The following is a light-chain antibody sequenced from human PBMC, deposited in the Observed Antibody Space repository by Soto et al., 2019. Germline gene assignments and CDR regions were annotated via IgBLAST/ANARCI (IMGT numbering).Light chain of an antibody. V-gene: IGKV1-5*01. CDR2: DDS. Sequence: DIHVTQSPSTLSASVGDIVTITCRASQSISSWLAWYQQKTGKAPKLLIYDDSSLESGVPSRLSGRGSGTDLNLTISRLQPEDFATYYCLKDYTYPWTFGQGTKVDIK. CDR3: LKDYTYPWT. CDR1: QSISSW. J-gene: IGKJ1*01.